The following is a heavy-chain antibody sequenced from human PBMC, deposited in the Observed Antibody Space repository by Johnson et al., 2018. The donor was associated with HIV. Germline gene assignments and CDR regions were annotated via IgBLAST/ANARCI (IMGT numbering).Heavy chain of an antibody. CDR3: ARDQSNGWNRGAFDI. D-gene: IGHD6-19*01. V-gene: IGHV3-66*01. J-gene: IGHJ3*02. Sequence: VHLVESGGGVVQPGRSLRLSCAASGFTFSSYAMHWVRQAPGKGLEWVSVIYSGGSTYYADSVKGRFTISRDNSKNTLYLHMNSLRAEDTAVYYCARDQSNGWNRGAFDIWGQGTVVTVSS. CDR1: GFTFSSYA. CDR2: IYSGGST.